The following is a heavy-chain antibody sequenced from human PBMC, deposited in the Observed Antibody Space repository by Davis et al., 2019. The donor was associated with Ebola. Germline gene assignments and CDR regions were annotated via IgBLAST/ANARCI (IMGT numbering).Heavy chain of an antibody. CDR1: GYTFTSYG. CDR3: ARLRFLEWLFSSMDV. J-gene: IGHJ6*02. V-gene: IGHV1-18*01. Sequence: AASVKVSCKASGYTFTSYGISWVRQAPGQGLEWMGWISAYNGNTNYAQKLQGRVTMTTDTSTSTAYMELRSLRSDDTAVYYCARLRFLEWLFSSMDVWGQGTTVIVSS. CDR2: ISAYNGNT. D-gene: IGHD3-3*01.